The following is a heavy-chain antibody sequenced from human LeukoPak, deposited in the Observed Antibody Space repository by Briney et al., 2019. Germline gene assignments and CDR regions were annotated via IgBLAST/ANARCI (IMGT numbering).Heavy chain of an antibody. CDR1: GYTFNGYY. Sequence: ASVKVSCKASGYTFNGYYLHWVRQAPGQGLECMGWINPNNGDTNYAQKFRGRATMTRDTSITTAYMELSRLRSEDTAVYYCARAHIVVVPAANWFDPWGQGTLVTVSS. CDR3: ARAHIVVVPAANWFDP. D-gene: IGHD2-2*01. J-gene: IGHJ5*02. V-gene: IGHV1-2*02. CDR2: INPNNGDT.